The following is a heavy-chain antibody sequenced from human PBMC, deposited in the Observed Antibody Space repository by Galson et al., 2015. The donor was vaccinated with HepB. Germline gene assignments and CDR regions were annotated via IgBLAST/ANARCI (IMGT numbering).Heavy chain of an antibody. CDR2: ISSSGRTT. D-gene: IGHD3-22*01. CDR3: ARVPQFYDSTAYFSTEGFDY. CDR1: GFTFSNND. Sequence: SLRLSCAASGFTFSNNDMSWVRQAPGKGLEWVSYISSSGRTTYYADSVKGRFTISRDNAKNSLYLEMNSLSDADTAVYYCARVPQFYDSTAYFSTEGFDYWGQGTLVTVSS. V-gene: IGHV3-48*02. J-gene: IGHJ4*02.